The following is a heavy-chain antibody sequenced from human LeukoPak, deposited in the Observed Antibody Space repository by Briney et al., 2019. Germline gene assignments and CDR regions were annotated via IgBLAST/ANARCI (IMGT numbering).Heavy chain of an antibody. CDR2: MNPNSGNT. Sequence: ASVKVSCEASGYTFTSYDINWVRQATGQGLEWMGWMNPNSGNTGYAQKFQGRVTMTRNTSISTAYMELSSLRSEDTAVYYCARGLRDYVWGSYRYTIEPFDYWGQGTLVTVSS. J-gene: IGHJ4*02. CDR1: GYTFTSYD. D-gene: IGHD3-16*02. V-gene: IGHV1-8*01. CDR3: ARGLRDYVWGSYRYTIEPFDY.